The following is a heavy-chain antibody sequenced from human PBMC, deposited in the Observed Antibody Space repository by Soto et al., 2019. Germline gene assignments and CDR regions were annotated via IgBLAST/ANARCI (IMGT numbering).Heavy chain of an antibody. D-gene: IGHD3-22*01. V-gene: IGHV1-69*08. J-gene: IGHJ2*01. Sequence: QVQLVQSGAEVKKPGSWVKVSCKASGGTFSSYTIGWERQAPGQGLEWMGRIIPILGIANYAQKFQGRVTITADKSTSTAYMELSSLRSEDTAVYYCARESGGYYDSSGYKAYFDLWGRGTLVTVSS. CDR3: ARESGGYYDSSGYKAYFDL. CDR2: IIPILGIA. CDR1: GGTFSSYT.